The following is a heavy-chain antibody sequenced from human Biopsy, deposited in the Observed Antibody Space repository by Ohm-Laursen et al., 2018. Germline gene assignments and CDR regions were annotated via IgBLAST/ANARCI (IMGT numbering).Heavy chain of an antibody. CDR2: IYNSETT. J-gene: IGHJ5*02. CDR1: GASIISGGHF. CDR3: ARHPTGFWFDP. V-gene: IGHV4-39*01. Sequence: SDTLSLTCTVSGASIISGGHFWNWIRQPPGKGLEWIGSIYNSETTFYNPPLKSRVAISVDTSTNQFSLKVSSVTAADTALYYCARHPTGFWFDPWGHGTLVTVSS.